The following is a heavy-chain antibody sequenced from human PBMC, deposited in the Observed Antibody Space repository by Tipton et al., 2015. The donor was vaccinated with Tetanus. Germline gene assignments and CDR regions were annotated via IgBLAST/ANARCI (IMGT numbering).Heavy chain of an antibody. CDR3: ARSMAAAGTGWFDP. CDR2: INPSTGGT. V-gene: IGHV1-2*02. Sequence: QSGPEVKEPGASVKVSCKASGYNFVNFGITWVRQAPGQGLEWMGWINPSTGGTNYAQKFQGRVTVTSDTSISTAYMDLRSLTSDDTAVYYCARSMAAAGTGWFDPWGQGTLVTVSS. CDR1: GYNFVNFG. J-gene: IGHJ5*02. D-gene: IGHD6-13*01.